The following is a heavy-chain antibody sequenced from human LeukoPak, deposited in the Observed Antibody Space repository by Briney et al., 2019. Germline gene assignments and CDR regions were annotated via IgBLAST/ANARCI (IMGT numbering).Heavy chain of an antibody. Sequence: TGGSLRLSCAASGFTFSSYSMNWVREAPGKGLEWVSSISSSSSYIYYADSVKGRFTISRDNAKNSLYLQMNSLRAEDTAVYYCARDNVVVPAAMLSPDPFDYWGQGTLVTVSS. D-gene: IGHD2-2*01. V-gene: IGHV3-21*01. J-gene: IGHJ4*02. CDR3: ARDNVVVPAAMLSPDPFDY. CDR1: GFTFSSYS. CDR2: ISSSSSYI.